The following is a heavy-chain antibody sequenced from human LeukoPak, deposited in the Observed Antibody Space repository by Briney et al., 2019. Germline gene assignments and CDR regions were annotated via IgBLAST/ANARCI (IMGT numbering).Heavy chain of an antibody. CDR3: ARAGTCFGGDCYAYIDY. Sequence: GGSLRLSCAASGFTFDDYGMSWVRQAPGKGLEWFSGISWNGGSTGYADSVKGRFTISRDNAKNSLYLQMNSLRAEDTALYYCARAGTCFGGDCYAYIDYWGQGTLVTVSS. CDR1: GFTFDDYG. V-gene: IGHV3-20*04. J-gene: IGHJ4*02. D-gene: IGHD2-21*02. CDR2: ISWNGGST.